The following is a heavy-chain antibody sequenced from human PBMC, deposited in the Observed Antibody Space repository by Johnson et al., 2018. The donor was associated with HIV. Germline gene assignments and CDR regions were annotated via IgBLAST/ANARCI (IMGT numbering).Heavy chain of an antibody. V-gene: IGHV3-30*04. Sequence: VHLVESGGGVVQPGRSLRLSCAASRFTFSSYAMHWVRQAPGKGLEWVAVISYDGSNKYYADSVKGRFTISRDNSKNTLYLQMNSLRAEDTAVYYCARDRGAFDIWGQGTMVTVSS. CDR3: ARDRGAFDI. J-gene: IGHJ3*02. CDR2: ISYDGSNK. CDR1: RFTFSSYA.